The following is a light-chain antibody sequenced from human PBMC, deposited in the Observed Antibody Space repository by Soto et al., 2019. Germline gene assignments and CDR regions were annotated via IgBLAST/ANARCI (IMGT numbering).Light chain of an antibody. CDR2: DAS. CDR1: QSVSSN. J-gene: IGKJ4*01. V-gene: IGKV3D-15*01. CDR3: QQHNNWPLT. Sequence: EIVMNQSPATLSVSPGERATLSCRASQSVSSNLAWYQQKPGQAPRLLIYDASNRATGIPARFSGSGSGTEFTLTISSLQSEDFAVYYCQQHNNWPLTFGGGTKVDI.